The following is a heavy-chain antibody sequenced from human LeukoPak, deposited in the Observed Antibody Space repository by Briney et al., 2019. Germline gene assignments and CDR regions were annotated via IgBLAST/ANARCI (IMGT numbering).Heavy chain of an antibody. J-gene: IGHJ4*03. CDR2: IVYSGGSI. D-gene: IGHD5-18*01. CDR3: AKKGYSYFDH. Sequence: GGSLRLSCAVSGFTFSSYAMSWVRQAPGKGLEWFSVIVYSGGSIYYADSVKGRFTIYRDNSKNTLYLQMNRLRAEDTAVYYCAKKGYSYFDHWGQGTLVTVSS. CDR1: GFTFSSYA. V-gene: IGHV3-23*01.